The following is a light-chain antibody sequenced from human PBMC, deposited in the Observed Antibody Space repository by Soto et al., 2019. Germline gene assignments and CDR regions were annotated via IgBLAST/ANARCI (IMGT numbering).Light chain of an antibody. CDR1: SGDVGGYDY. CDR2: EVT. CDR3: SSYAGSDNPYV. J-gene: IGLJ1*01. Sequence: QSALTQPPSASGSPGQSVTISCTGTSGDVGGYDYVSWYQQHPGKAPKLMIYEVTKRPLGVPDRFSGSKSGNTASLTVSGLQAEDAADYYCSSYAGSDNPYVFGTGTKLTVL. V-gene: IGLV2-8*01.